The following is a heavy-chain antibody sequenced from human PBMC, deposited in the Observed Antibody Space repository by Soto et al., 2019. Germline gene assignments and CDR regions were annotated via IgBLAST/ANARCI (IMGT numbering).Heavy chain of an antibody. CDR1: GGTFSSYA. CDR3: ARSQSPWGYGDYVGYYYYGMDV. J-gene: IGHJ6*02. CDR2: IIPIFGTA. V-gene: IGHV1-69*13. D-gene: IGHD4-17*01. Sequence: GASVKVSCKASGGTFSSYAISWVRQAPGQGLEWMGGIIPIFGTANYAQKFQGRVTITADESTSTAYMELSSLRSEDTAVYYCARSQSPWGYGDYVGYYYYGMDVWGQGTTVTVSS.